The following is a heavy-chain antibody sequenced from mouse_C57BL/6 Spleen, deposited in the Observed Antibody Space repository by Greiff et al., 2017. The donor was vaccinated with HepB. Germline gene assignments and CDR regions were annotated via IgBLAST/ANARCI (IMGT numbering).Heavy chain of an antibody. CDR1: GYAFSSSW. D-gene: IGHD2-3*01. CDR2: IYPGDGDT. J-gene: IGHJ1*03. Sequence: QVQLKESGPELVKPGASVKISCKASGYAFSSSWMNWVKQRPGKGLEWIGRIYPGDGDTNYNGKFKGKATLTADKSSSTAYMQLSSLTSEDSAVYFCARYGYYVGYFDVWGTGTTFTVSS. V-gene: IGHV1-82*01. CDR3: ARYGYYVGYFDV.